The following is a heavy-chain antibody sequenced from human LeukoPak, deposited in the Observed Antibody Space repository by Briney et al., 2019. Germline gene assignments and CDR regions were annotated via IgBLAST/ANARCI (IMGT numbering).Heavy chain of an antibody. Sequence: ASVKVSCKASGYTFTGYYMHWVRQAPGQGLGWMGWINPNSGGTNYAQKFQGRVTMTRDTSISTAYMELSRLRSDDTAVYYCARDDDSSGYYFDYWGQGTLVTVSS. CDR3: ARDDDSSGYYFDY. V-gene: IGHV1-2*02. D-gene: IGHD3-22*01. CDR1: GYTFTGYY. J-gene: IGHJ4*02. CDR2: INPNSGGT.